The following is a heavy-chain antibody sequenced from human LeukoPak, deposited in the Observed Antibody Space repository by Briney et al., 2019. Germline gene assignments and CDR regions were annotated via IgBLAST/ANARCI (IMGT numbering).Heavy chain of an antibody. V-gene: IGHV4-34*01. D-gene: IGHD3-10*01. CDR1: GGSFSGYY. CDR2: INHSGST. CDR3: ARGSTYGSGSYLW. Sequence: KASETLSLTCAVYGGSFSGYYWSWIRQPPGKGLEWIGEINHSGSTNYNPSLKSRVTISVDTSKNQFSLKLSSVTAADTAVYYCARGSTYGSGSYLWWGQGTLVTVSS. J-gene: IGHJ4*02.